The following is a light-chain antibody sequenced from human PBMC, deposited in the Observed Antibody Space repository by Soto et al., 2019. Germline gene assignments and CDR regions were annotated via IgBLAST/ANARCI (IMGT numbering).Light chain of an antibody. CDR1: QSINSN. CDR3: QQYNNWPQT. J-gene: IGKJ1*01. CDR2: GAS. V-gene: IGKV3-15*01. Sequence: IVMTQSPASLSVSPEERATLSCMASQSINSNLAWYQQRPGQAPRLLIYGASKRAIGLPARFSGSGSGTEFTLTITSLQSEDFAVYYCQQYNNWPQTFGQGTKVDIK.